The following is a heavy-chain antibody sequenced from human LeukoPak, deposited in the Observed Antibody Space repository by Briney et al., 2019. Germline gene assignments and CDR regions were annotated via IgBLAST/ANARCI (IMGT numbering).Heavy chain of an antibody. J-gene: IGHJ4*02. CDR2: IRYDGSNK. Sequence: GGSLRLSCAASGSTFSSYGMHWVRQAPGKGLEWVAFIRYDGSNKYYADSVKGRFTISRDNSKNTLYLQMNSLRAEDTAVYYCAKEAYSSGWYWLDYWGQGTLVTVSS. CDR3: AKEAYSSGWYWLDY. CDR1: GSTFSSYG. V-gene: IGHV3-30*02. D-gene: IGHD6-19*01.